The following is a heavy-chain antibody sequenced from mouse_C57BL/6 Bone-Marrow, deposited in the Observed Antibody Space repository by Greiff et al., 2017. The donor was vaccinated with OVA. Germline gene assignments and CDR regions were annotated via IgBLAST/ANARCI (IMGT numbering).Heavy chain of an antibody. D-gene: IGHD2-5*01. CDR3: APDSNYGND. J-gene: IGHJ2*01. CDR2: IDPSDSYT. CDR1: GYTFTSYC. Sequence: QVQLQQSGAELVRPGTSVKLSCTASGYTFTSYCMHWVKQRPEQGLEWIGVIDPSDSYTNSKPKFQGKATLTVDTSSSTADMQLCSLTSEDSAVYYYAPDSNYGNDWGQGTTLTVSS. V-gene: IGHV1-59*01.